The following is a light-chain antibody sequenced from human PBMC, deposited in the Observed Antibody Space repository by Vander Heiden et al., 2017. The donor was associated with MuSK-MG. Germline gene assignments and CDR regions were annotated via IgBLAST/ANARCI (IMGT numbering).Light chain of an antibody. CDR3: QNYNSAPLT. J-gene: IGKJ4*01. V-gene: IGKV1-27*01. CDR2: AAS. Sequence: DILLTQSPSSLSASVGDRVTISCRASQDISKYLAWYQQKPGKAPKLLIYAASTLQSGVPSRFSGGGSGTDFTLTISSLQPEDVAAYYCQNYNSAPLTFGGGTKVQIK. CDR1: QDISKY.